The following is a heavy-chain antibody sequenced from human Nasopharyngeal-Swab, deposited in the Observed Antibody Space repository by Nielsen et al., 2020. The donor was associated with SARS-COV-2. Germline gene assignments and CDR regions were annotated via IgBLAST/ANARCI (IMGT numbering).Heavy chain of an antibody. J-gene: IGHJ6*02. Sequence: LRLSCTVSGGSISSGDYYWSWIRQPPGKGLEWIGYIYYSGSTYYNPSLKSRVTISVDTSKNQFSLKLSSVTAADTAVYYCARHGAPSLWFGELLAYYYYGMDVWGQGTTVTVSS. CDR1: GGSISSGDYY. CDR3: ARHGAPSLWFGELLAYYYYGMDV. D-gene: IGHD3-10*01. V-gene: IGHV4-30-4*01. CDR2: IYYSGST.